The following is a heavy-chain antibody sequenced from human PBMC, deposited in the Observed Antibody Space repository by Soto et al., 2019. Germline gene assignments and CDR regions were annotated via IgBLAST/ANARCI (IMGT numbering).Heavy chain of an antibody. CDR1: GFTFGDHY. CDR3: AREDFSGSDYYYYYAMDV. D-gene: IGHD5-12*01. V-gene: IGHV3-72*01. J-gene: IGHJ6*02. CDR2: IRNKTHSYST. Sequence: PGGSLRLSCAVSGFTFGDHYIDWVRQAPGKGLEWIGRIRNKTHSYSTAYAASVKGRLTLSRDDSKNSLYLQMNSLKAEDTAVYYCAREDFSGSDYYYYYAMDVWGQGTTVTVSS.